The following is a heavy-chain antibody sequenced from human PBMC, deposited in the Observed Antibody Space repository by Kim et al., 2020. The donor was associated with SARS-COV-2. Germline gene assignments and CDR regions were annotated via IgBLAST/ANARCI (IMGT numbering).Heavy chain of an antibody. D-gene: IGHD3-22*01. CDR1: GFTFSSYA. Sequence: GGSLRLSCAASGFTFSSYAMSWVRQAPGKGLEWVSAISGSGGSTYYADSVKGRFTISRDNSKNTLYLQMNSLRAEDTAVYYCAKDPLVVITWAIDYWGQGTLVTVSS. CDR3: AKDPLVVITWAIDY. V-gene: IGHV3-23*01. CDR2: ISGSGGST. J-gene: IGHJ4*02.